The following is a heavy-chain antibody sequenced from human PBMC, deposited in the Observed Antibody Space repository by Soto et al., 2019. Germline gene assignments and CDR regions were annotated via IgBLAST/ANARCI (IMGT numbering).Heavy chain of an antibody. CDR3: ARASGKFVEQYHPDY. CDR2: IYPGDSDT. V-gene: IGHV5-51*01. Sequence: LKISCKGSGYSFNTYWIAWVRQMPGKGLEWMGIIYPGDSDTRYSPSFQGQVTISADRSISTAYLQWSSLKASDTAMYYCARASGKFVEQYHPDYWGQGTQVPVYS. CDR1: GYSFNTYW. J-gene: IGHJ4*02. D-gene: IGHD1-26*01.